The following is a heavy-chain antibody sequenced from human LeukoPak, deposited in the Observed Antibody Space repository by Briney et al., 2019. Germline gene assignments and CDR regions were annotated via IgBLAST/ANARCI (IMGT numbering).Heavy chain of an antibody. V-gene: IGHV5-10-1*01. CDR2: IDPSDSYT. D-gene: IGHD3-22*01. CDR3: ARLGMWVYDSSGKDAFDI. CDR1: GYSFTSYW. Sequence: GESLKISCKGSGYSFTSYWTSWVRQMPGKGLEWMGRIDPSDSYTNYSPSFQGHVTISADKSISTAYLQWSSLKASDTAMYYCARLGMWVYDSSGKDAFDIWGQGTMVTVSS. J-gene: IGHJ3*02.